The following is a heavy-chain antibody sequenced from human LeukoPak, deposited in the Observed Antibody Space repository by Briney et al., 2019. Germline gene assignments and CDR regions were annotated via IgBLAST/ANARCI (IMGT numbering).Heavy chain of an antibody. CDR2: IYPGDSDT. J-gene: IGHJ6*02. Sequence: GESLKISCKGSGYSFANYWIGWVRQMPGKGLEWMGIIYPGDSDTRYSPSFQGQVTISADKSISTAYLQWSSLKASDTAMYYCARFNGSSPGGLYGMDVWGQGTTVTVSS. D-gene: IGHD6-13*01. CDR3: ARFNGSSPGGLYGMDV. V-gene: IGHV5-51*01. CDR1: GYSFANYW.